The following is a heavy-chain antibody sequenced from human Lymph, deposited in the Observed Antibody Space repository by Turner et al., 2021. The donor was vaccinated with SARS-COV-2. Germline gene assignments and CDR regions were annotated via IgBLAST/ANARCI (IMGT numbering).Heavy chain of an antibody. J-gene: IGHJ4*02. D-gene: IGHD3-3*01. V-gene: IGHV5-51*01. Sequence: EVQLVQSGAEVKKPGESLRISCRSSVCSFTTYWIGWGRQMHGKGLEWMGIIYPGGSDTRKSPAFQGKVTISADKSISTAYLQWSILKASDTAMYYCARREWGGSLGHIDYWGQGTLVTVSS. CDR3: ARREWGGSLGHIDY. CDR2: IYPGGSDT. CDR1: VCSFTTYW.